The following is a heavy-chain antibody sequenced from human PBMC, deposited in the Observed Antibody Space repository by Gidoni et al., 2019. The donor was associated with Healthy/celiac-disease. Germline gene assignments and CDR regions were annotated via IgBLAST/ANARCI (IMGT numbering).Heavy chain of an antibody. V-gene: IGHV4-34*01. CDR3: ARLYGSGSYPSGDAFDI. J-gene: IGHJ3*02. CDR2: INHSGST. D-gene: IGHD3-10*01. CDR1: GGSFSGYY. Sequence: QVQLQQWGAGLLKPSETLSLTCAVYGGSFSGYYWSWIRQPPGKGLEWIGEINHSGSTNYNPSLKSRVTISVDTSKNQFSLKLSSVTAADTAVYYCARLYGSGSYPSGDAFDIWGQGTMVTVSS.